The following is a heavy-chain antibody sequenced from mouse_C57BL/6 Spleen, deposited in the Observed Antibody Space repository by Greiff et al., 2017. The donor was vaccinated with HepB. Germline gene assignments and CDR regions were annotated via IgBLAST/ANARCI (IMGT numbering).Heavy chain of an antibody. D-gene: IGHD1-1*01. J-gene: IGHJ2*01. V-gene: IGHV1-22*01. CDR1: GYTFTDYN. CDR2: INPNNGGT. Sequence: EVQLQQSGPELVKPGASVKMSCKASGYTFTDYNMHWVKQSHGKSLEWIGYINPNNGGTSYNQKFKGKATLTVNKSSSTAYMELRSLTSEDSAVYYCASSTPVTPVVAYSFDYWGQGTTLPVSS. CDR3: ASSTPVTPVVAYSFDY.